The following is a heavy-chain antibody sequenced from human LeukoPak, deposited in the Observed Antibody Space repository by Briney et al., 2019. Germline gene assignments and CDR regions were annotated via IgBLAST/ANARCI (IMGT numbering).Heavy chain of an antibody. Sequence: SVKVSCTASGGTFSSYAISWVRQAPGQGLEWMGGIIPIFGTANYAQKFQGRVTITADESTSTAYMELSSLRSEDTAVYYCARGGAQYYYDSSGLIWGQGTMVTVSS. CDR3: ARGGAQYYYDSSGLI. CDR1: GGTFSSYA. V-gene: IGHV1-69*13. D-gene: IGHD3-22*01. J-gene: IGHJ3*02. CDR2: IIPIFGTA.